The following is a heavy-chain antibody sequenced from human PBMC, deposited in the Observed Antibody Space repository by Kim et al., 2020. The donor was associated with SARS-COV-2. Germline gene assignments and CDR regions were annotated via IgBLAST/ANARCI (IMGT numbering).Heavy chain of an antibody. D-gene: IGHD3-22*01. Sequence: ASVKVSCKASGYTFTSYGISWVRQAPGQGLEWMGWISAYNGNTNYAQKLQGRVTMTTDTSTSTAYMELRSLRSDDTAVYYCARVYYDSSGYYWWFDPWGQGTLVTVSS. V-gene: IGHV1-18*01. CDR1: GYTFTSYG. J-gene: IGHJ5*02. CDR2: ISAYNGNT. CDR3: ARVYYDSSGYYWWFDP.